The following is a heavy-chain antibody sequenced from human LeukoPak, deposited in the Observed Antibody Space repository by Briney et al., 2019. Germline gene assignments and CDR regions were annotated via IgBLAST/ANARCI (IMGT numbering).Heavy chain of an antibody. CDR3: ASHTIFGVVIEDY. Sequence: SETLSLTCTVSGGSISSYYWSWIRQPPGKGLEWIGYIYSSGSTNYNPSLKSRVTISVDMSKNQFSLKLSSVTAADTAVYYCASHTIFGVVIEDYWGQGTLVTVSS. J-gene: IGHJ4*02. CDR2: IYSSGST. CDR1: GGSISSYY. V-gene: IGHV4-59*08. D-gene: IGHD3-3*01.